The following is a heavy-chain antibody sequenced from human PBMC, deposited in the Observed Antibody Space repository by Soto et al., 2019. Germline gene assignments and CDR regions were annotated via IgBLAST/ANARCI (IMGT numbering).Heavy chain of an antibody. CDR3: ARAEADYYDSSGYFVY. CDR2: IIPIFGTA. Sequence: ASVKVSCKASGGTFSSYAISWVRQAPGQGLEWMGGIIPIFGTANYAQKFQGRVTITADESTSTAYMELSSLRSEDTAVYYCARAEADYYDSSGYFVYWGQGTLVTVSS. V-gene: IGHV1-69*13. J-gene: IGHJ4*02. D-gene: IGHD3-22*01. CDR1: GGTFSSYA.